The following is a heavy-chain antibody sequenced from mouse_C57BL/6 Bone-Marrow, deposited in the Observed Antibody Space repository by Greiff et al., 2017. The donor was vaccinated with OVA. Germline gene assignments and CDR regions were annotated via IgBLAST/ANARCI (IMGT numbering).Heavy chain of an antibody. Sequence: DVKLVESGGGLVKPGGSLKLSCAASGFTFSSYAMSWVRQTPEKRLEWVATISDGGSYTYYPDNVKGRFTISRDNAKNNLYLQMSHLKSEDTAMYYCARVATRNYAMDYWGQGTSVTVSS. J-gene: IGHJ4*01. CDR3: ARVATRNYAMDY. V-gene: IGHV5-4*03. CDR1: GFTFSSYA. CDR2: ISDGGSYT. D-gene: IGHD2-2*01.